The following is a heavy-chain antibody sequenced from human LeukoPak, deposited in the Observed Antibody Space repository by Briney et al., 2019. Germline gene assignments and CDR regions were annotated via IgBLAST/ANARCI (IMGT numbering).Heavy chain of an antibody. D-gene: IGHD3-9*01. CDR1: GFTFSSYE. Sequence: GGSLRLSCAASGFTFSSYEMNWVRQAPGKGLEWVSYISSSGSTIYYADSVKGRFTISRDNAKNSLYLQMNSLRAEDTAVYYCARAELRYFDGWPMDVWGQGTTVSVSS. CDR3: ARAELRYFDGWPMDV. J-gene: IGHJ6*02. V-gene: IGHV3-48*03. CDR2: ISSSGSTI.